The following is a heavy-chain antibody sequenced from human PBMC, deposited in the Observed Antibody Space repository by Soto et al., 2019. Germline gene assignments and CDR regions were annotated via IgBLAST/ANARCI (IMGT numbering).Heavy chain of an antibody. CDR1: GYTFISYG. CDR2: ISPYNGNT. V-gene: IGHV1-18*01. J-gene: IGHJ3*02. CDR3: ARGSQKLLGDAFDI. D-gene: IGHD6-19*01. Sequence: QVQLAQSGGEVKKPGASVRVSCKASGYTFISYGISWVRQAPGQGLEWMGWISPYNGNTNYAQSFQGRGSNNNNTSTSNGYMEPRGLGFDGTGGYFWARGSQKLLGDAFDILGQRTMVTGSS.